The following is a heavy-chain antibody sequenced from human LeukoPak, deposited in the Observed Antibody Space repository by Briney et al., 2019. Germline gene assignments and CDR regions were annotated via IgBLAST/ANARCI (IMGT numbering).Heavy chain of an antibody. J-gene: IGHJ3*02. V-gene: IGHV1-69*05. CDR2: IIPIFGTA. CDR1: GGTFSSYA. D-gene: IGHD3-22*01. Sequence: ASVKVSCKASGGTFSSYAINWVRQAPGQGLEWMGGIIPIFGTANYAQRFQGRVTITTDESTSTAYMKLSSLRSEDTAVYYCARPRDLLYDSSGYYRFGAFDIWGQGTMVTVSS. CDR3: ARPRDLLYDSSGYYRFGAFDI.